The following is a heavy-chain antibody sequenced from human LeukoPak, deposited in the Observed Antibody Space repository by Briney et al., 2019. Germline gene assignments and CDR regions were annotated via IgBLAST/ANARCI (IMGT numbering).Heavy chain of an antibody. V-gene: IGHV4-39*01. Sequence: SETLSLTCTISGGSISSSPYYWGWIRQPPGKGLEWIGSIDYSEITYYNPSLKSRVTISAGTSKNQFSLELTSVTAADTAVYYCTRRANSYTFDYWGQGTLVTVSS. D-gene: IGHD1/OR15-1a*01. CDR3: TRRANSYTFDY. J-gene: IGHJ4*02. CDR1: GGSISSSPYY. CDR2: IDYSEIT.